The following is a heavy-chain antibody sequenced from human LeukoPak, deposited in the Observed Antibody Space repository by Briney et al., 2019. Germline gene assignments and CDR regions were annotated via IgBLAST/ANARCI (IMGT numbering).Heavy chain of an antibody. V-gene: IGHV3-21*01. Sequence: GGSLRLSCAASGFTFSSYSMNWVRQAPGKGLEWVSSISGRSTYIYYADSVKGRFTISRDNANNSLYLQMNSLRAEDTAVYHCAREITNPDWLDPWGQGTLVTVSS. CDR1: GFTFSSYS. J-gene: IGHJ5*02. CDR3: AREITNPDWLDP. CDR2: ISGRSTYI. D-gene: IGHD5-24*01.